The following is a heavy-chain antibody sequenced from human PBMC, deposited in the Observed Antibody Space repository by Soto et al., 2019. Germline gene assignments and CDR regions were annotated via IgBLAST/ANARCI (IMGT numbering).Heavy chain of an antibody. CDR3: AIHRTIFGVVITNIGFDP. CDR2: IYYSGST. Sequence: SETLSLTCTVSGGSISSSSYYWGWIRQPPGKGLEWIGSIYYSGSTYYNPSLKSRVTISVDTSMNQFSLKLSSVTAADTAVYYCAIHRTIFGVVITNIGFDPWGQGTLVTVSS. V-gene: IGHV4-39*01. D-gene: IGHD3-3*01. CDR1: GGSISSSSYY. J-gene: IGHJ5*02.